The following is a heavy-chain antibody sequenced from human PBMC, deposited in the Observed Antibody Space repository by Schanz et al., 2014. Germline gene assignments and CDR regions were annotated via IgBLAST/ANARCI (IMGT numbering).Heavy chain of an antibody. CDR3: ASSGAGYSSSWDFDY. CDR1: GYTFTSDD. J-gene: IGHJ4*02. CDR2: IIPILGIA. V-gene: IGHV1-69*09. Sequence: QVQLVQSGAEVKKPGASVKVSCKASGYTFTSDDITWVRQAPGQGLEWMGRIIPILGIANYAQKFQGRVTITADKSTFTAYMDVSSLRSEDTAVYYCASSGAGYSSSWDFDYWGQGTLVTVSS. D-gene: IGHD6-13*01.